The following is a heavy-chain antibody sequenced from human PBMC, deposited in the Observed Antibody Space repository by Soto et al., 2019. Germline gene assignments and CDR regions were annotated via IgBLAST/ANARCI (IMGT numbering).Heavy chain of an antibody. CDR1: GFTFSSYA. D-gene: IGHD2-15*01. CDR2: ISHDGSNK. CDR3: ARDSAVVAALYYFDY. Sequence: QVQLVESGGGVVQPGRSLRLSCAASGFTFSSYAMHWVRQAPGKGLEWVAVISHDGSNKYYADSVKGRFTISRDNSKNTLYLQMNSLRAEDTAVYYCARDSAVVAALYYFDYWGQGTLVTVSS. J-gene: IGHJ4*02. V-gene: IGHV3-30-3*01.